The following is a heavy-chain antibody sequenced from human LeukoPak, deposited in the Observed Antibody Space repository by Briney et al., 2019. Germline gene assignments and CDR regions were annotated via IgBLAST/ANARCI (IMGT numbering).Heavy chain of an antibody. CDR1: GFTFSNYW. CDR2: IKTDGRST. Sequence: GGSLRLSCAASGFTFSNYWMHWVRQAPGKGLVWVSRIKTDGRSTTYADSVKGRFTISRDNAKNTLYLQMYSLRVEDTAVYYCAWGKGYGDYGGFDYWGQGTLVTVAS. D-gene: IGHD4-17*01. CDR3: AWGKGYGDYGGFDY. J-gene: IGHJ4*02. V-gene: IGHV3-74*01.